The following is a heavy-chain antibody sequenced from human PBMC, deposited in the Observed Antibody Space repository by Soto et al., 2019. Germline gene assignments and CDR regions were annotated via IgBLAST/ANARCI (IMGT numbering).Heavy chain of an antibody. J-gene: IGHJ6*02. CDR3: ARDKFCSGGSCYSLRGLDV. V-gene: IGHV1-18*01. D-gene: IGHD2-15*01. CDR2: ISVYKGNT. Sequence: QVPLVQSGAEVEKPGASVKVSCKASDYTFTNYDISWVRQAPGQGLEWMGWISVYKGNTNYAQKFQGRVTMTTDTSTSTAYLELRSLRSDDTAVYYCARDKFCSGGSCYSLRGLDVWGQGTTVTVSS. CDR1: DYTFTNYD.